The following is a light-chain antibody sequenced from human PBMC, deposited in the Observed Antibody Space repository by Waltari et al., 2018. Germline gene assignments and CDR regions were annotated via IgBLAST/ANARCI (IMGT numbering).Light chain of an antibody. Sequence: QSVLPQPPSVSGTPGQRVTISCSVSGYNSVDWYLHLPGMAPKLLIYNNDERPSGVSDRFSGSKSGTSASLAISGLQSEDESDYYCASWDDSVNGLVFGGGTKLTVL. CDR2: NND. CDR3: ASWDDSVNGLV. V-gene: IGLV1-44*01. CDR1: GYNS. J-gene: IGLJ2*01.